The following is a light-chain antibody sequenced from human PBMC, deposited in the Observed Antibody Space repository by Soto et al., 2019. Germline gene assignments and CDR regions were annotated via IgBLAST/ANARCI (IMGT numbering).Light chain of an antibody. CDR2: DAS. J-gene: IGKJ1*01. CDR3: QHRSNCPWA. V-gene: IGKV3-11*01. Sequence: EIVLTQSPSTLSLSPGERATLSCRASHGVGRYLAWYQQKPGQAPTLLIYDASNMATGIPPRFSGSGSRTDFILAISSLEPEDSEAYYCQHRSNCPWAFGQGTKVEIK. CDR1: HGVGRY.